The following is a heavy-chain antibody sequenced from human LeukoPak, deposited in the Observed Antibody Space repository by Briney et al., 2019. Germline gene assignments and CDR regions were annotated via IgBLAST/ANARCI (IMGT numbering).Heavy chain of an antibody. CDR1: GYTFTGYY. V-gene: IGHV1-2*02. J-gene: IGHJ4*02. Sequence: GASVEVSCKASGYTFTGYYMHWVRQAPGQGLEWIGWINPNSGGTSYAQKFQGRVTMTGDTSISTAYMDLSKLRSDDTAVYYCARVGAGDCCFFNYWGQGTLVTVSS. CDR3: ARVGAGDCCFFNY. D-gene: IGHD2-21*02. CDR2: INPNSGGT.